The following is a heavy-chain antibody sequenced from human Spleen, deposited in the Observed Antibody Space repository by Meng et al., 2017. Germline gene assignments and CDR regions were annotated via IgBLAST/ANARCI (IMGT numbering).Heavy chain of an antibody. V-gene: IGHV3-11*04. D-gene: IGHD5-18*01. CDR1: GFTFSDYY. Sequence: GESLKISCAASGFTFSDYYMSWIRQAPGKGLEWVSYISSSGSTIYYADSVKGRFTISRDNAKNSLYLQMNSLRAEDTAVYYCARVDTAMAVDYWGHGTLVTVSS. CDR3: ARVDTAMAVDY. J-gene: IGHJ4*01. CDR2: ISSSGSTI.